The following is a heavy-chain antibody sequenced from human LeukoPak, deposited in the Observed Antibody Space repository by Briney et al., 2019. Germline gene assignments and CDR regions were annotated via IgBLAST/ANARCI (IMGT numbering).Heavy chain of an antibody. CDR2: VGTTGDT. CDR1: GFTFSNYG. Sequence: GGSLRLSCAASGFTFSNYGMHWVRQVTGKGLEWVSTVGTTGDTYYSGSVKGRFTISRENAKNSLYLQMNSLRAGDTAVYYCARGVRRPGSGSYSIRYFDFWGQGTLVTVSS. J-gene: IGHJ4*02. CDR3: ARGVRRPGSGSYSIRYFDF. D-gene: IGHD3-10*01. V-gene: IGHV3-13*01.